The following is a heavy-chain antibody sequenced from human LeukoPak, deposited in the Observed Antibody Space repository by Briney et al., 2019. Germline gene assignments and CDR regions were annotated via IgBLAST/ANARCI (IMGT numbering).Heavy chain of an antibody. D-gene: IGHD6-13*01. CDR2: INHSGST. V-gene: IGHV4-34*01. CDR1: GGSFSGYY. J-gene: IGHJ4*02. CDR3: ARDSAQAIDY. Sequence: ETLSLTCAVYGGSFSGYYWSWIRQPPGKGLEWIGEINHSGSTNYNPSLKTRVTMSVDTSRNQLSLKLSSVTAADTAVYYCARDSAQAIDYWGQGTLVTVSS.